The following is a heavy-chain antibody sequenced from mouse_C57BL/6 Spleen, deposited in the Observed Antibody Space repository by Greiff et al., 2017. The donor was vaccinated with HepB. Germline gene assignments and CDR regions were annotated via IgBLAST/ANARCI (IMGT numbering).Heavy chain of an antibody. CDR2: INPYNGDT. D-gene: IGHD1-1*01. J-gene: IGHJ4*01. CDR1: GYSFTGYF. CDR3: AREGGSSYYYAMDY. Sequence: EVQLQESGPELVKPGDSVKISCKASGYSFTGYFMNWVMQSHGKSLEWIGRINPYNGDTFYNQKFKGKATLTVDKSSSTAHMELRSLTSEDSAVYYCAREGGSSYYYAMDYWGQGTSVTVSS. V-gene: IGHV1-20*01.